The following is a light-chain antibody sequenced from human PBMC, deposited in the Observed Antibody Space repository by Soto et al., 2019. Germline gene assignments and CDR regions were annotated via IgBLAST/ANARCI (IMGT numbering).Light chain of an antibody. Sequence: EVVLTQSPVTLSLSPGERATLSCRVSQSVGNSLAWYQQKPGQAPRLPIYGASSGATGVADRFSGSGSGTDFSLTISRLEPDDSAVYYCQQYDISPNTFGQGTKVDIK. CDR1: QSVGNS. CDR3: QQYDISPNT. V-gene: IGKV3-20*01. CDR2: GAS. J-gene: IGKJ1*01.